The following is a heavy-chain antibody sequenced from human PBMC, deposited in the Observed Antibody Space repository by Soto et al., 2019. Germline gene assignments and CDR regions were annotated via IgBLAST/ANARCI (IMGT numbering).Heavy chain of an antibody. D-gene: IGHD5-12*01. CDR1: GFVFSSYS. J-gene: IGHJ4*02. Sequence: QLVESGGGLVKPGGSLRLSCAASGFVFSSYSMNWVRQAPGRAPEWVSSISPTSDDIWYADSVRGRFTNSRDNAKNSVYLEMNSLRGEDTAVYYCARPRGYRGYDLIDYWGQGALVIVSS. V-gene: IGHV3-21*06. CDR3: ARPRGYRGYDLIDY. CDR2: ISPTSDDI.